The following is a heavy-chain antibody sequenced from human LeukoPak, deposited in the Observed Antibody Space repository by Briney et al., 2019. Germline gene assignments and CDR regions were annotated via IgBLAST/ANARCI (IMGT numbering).Heavy chain of an antibody. D-gene: IGHD4/OR15-4a*01. Sequence: GGSLRLSCAASGFSFSSSNMNWVRQTPDKGLEWVASISSSGGRTYYADSAKGRFTVSRDNSKNTLYLQMDSFRVEDTAIYYCAKDLRNGDNYGFLDYWGQGTLVTVSS. CDR2: ISSSGGRT. CDR1: GFSFSSSN. J-gene: IGHJ4*02. CDR3: AKDLRNGDNYGFLDY. V-gene: IGHV3-23*01.